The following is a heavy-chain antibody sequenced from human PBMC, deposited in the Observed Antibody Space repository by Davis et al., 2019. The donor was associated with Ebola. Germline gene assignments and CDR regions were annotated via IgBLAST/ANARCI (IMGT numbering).Heavy chain of an antibody. CDR1: GGSFSGYY. CDR3: ARGHWVPGYSSSWYGRVKQPQPPEFDP. J-gene: IGHJ5*02. CDR2: INHSGST. D-gene: IGHD6-13*01. V-gene: IGHV4-34*01. Sequence: MPSETLSLTCAVYGGSFSGYYWSWIRQPPGKGLEWIGEINHSGSTNYNPSLKSRVTISVDTSKNQFSLQLSSVTAADTAVYYCARGHWVPGYSSSWYGRVKQPQPPEFDPWGQGTLVTVSS.